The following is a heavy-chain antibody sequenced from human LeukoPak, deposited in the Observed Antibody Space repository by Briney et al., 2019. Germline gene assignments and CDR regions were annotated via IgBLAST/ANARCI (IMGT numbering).Heavy chain of an antibody. Sequence: SETLSLTCTVSGGSISSGGYYWSWIRQHPGKGLEWIGYIYYSGSTYYNPSLKSRVTISVDTSKNQFSPKLSSVTAADTAVYYCARESRTMIVPYYGMNVWGQGTTVTVSS. D-gene: IGHD3-22*01. CDR2: IYYSGST. CDR3: ARESRTMIVPYYGMNV. V-gene: IGHV4-31*03. CDR1: GGSISSGGYY. J-gene: IGHJ6*02.